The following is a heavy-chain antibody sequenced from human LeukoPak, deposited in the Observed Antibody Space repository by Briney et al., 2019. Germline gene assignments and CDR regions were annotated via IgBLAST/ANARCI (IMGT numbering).Heavy chain of an antibody. CDR3: ARVGRAVPIGY. CDR1: GFTFSSYS. D-gene: IGHD1-26*01. J-gene: IGHJ4*02. Sequence: GGSLRLSCAASGFTFSSYSMNWVRQAPGKGLEWVSSISSSSSYIYYADSLKGRFTISRDNAKNSLYLQMNSLRAEDTAVYYCARVGRAVPIGYWGQGTLVTVSS. CDR2: ISSSSSYI. V-gene: IGHV3-21*01.